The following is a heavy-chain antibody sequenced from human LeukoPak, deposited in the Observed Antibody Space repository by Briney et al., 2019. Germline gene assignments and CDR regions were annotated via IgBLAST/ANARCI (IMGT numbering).Heavy chain of an antibody. Sequence: GESLKISCKGSGYSFTSYWIGWVRQMPGKGLEWMGIIYPGDSDTRYSPSFQGQVTISADKSISTAYLQWSSLKASDTAVYYCAIDYYGSGSYLDYWGQGTLVTVSS. V-gene: IGHV5-51*01. CDR3: AIDYYGSGSYLDY. J-gene: IGHJ4*02. D-gene: IGHD3-10*01. CDR2: IYPGDSDT. CDR1: GYSFTSYW.